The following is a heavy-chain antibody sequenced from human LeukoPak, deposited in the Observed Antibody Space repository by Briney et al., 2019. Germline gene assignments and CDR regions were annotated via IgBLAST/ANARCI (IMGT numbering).Heavy chain of an antibody. J-gene: IGHJ4*02. CDR3: ARAVNCGGDCYTKYYFDY. Sequence: ASVKVSCXASGYTFTGYYMHWVRQAPGQGLEWMGRINPNSGGTNYAQKFQGRVTMTRDTSISTAYMELRRLRSDDTAVYYCARAVNCGGDCYTKYYFDYWGQGTLVTVSS. V-gene: IGHV1-2*06. D-gene: IGHD2-21*02. CDR2: INPNSGGT. CDR1: GYTFTGYY.